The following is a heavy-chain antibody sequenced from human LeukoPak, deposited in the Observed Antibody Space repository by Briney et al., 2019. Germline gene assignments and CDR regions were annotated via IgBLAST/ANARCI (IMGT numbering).Heavy chain of an antibody. J-gene: IGHJ4*02. CDR1: GFTFSSYA. Sequence: LPGGSLRLSCAASGFTFSSYAMSWVRQAPGKGLEWVSAISGSGGSTYYADSVKGRFTISRDNSKNTLYLQMNSLRAEDTAVYYCAKNDDYIWGSYSFFDYWGQGTLVTVSS. CDR3: AKNDDYIWGSYSFFDY. V-gene: IGHV3-23*01. D-gene: IGHD3-16*01. CDR2: ISGSGGST.